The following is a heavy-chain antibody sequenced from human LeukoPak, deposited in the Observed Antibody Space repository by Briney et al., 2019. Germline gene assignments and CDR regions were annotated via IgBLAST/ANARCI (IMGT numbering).Heavy chain of an antibody. J-gene: IGHJ4*02. Sequence: PGGSLRLSCAASGFIFSSYGMHWVRQAPGKGLEWVTFIRYDGDTKYYADSVEGRFTVSRDNSKNTLYLQMNSLRAEDTAVYYCAKDSRMNLGLLWGQGTLVTVSS. CDR2: IRYDGDTK. D-gene: IGHD7-27*01. V-gene: IGHV3-30*02. CDR3: AKDSRMNLGLL. CDR1: GFIFSSYG.